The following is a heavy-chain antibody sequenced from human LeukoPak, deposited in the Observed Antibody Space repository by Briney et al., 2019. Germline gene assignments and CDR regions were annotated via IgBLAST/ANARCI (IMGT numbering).Heavy chain of an antibody. J-gene: IGHJ4*02. CDR3: AKATYQLLFGSYYFDY. Sequence: PGGSLRLSCAASGFTFSSYWMSWVRQAPGKGLEWVANIKQDGSEKYYVDSVKGRFTISRDNAKNSLYLQMSSLRAEDTAVYYCAKATYQLLFGSYYFDYWGQGTLVTVSS. CDR1: GFTFSSYW. D-gene: IGHD2-2*01. CDR2: IKQDGSEK. V-gene: IGHV3-7*03.